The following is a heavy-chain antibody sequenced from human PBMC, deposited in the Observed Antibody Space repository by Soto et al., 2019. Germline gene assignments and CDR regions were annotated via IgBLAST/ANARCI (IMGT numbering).Heavy chain of an antibody. D-gene: IGHD3-16*01. J-gene: IGHJ4*02. Sequence: GDSVQVSCKASGGTFNRNTISWVRQAPGQGLEWMGGIIPMFRSANYAQKFQGRVTITADESTNTAYMEMSSLRSDDTAVYYCGRTITSAGVSSRGSGASLDHCGQG. CDR1: GGTFNRNT. V-gene: IGHV1-69*13. CDR2: IIPMFRSA. CDR3: GRTITSAGVSSRGSGASLDH.